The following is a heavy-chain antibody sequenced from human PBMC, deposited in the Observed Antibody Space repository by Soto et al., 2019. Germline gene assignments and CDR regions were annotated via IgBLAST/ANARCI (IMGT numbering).Heavy chain of an antibody. Sequence: PSETLSLTCAVSGGSISSGGYSWGWIRQPPGKGLEWIGYIYHSGSTYYNPSLKSRVTISVDRSKNQFSLKLSSVTAADTAVYYCARGADSSSNWFDPWGQGTLVTVSA. V-gene: IGHV4-30-2*01. J-gene: IGHJ5*02. D-gene: IGHD6-13*01. CDR3: ARGADSSSNWFDP. CDR2: IYHSGST. CDR1: GGSISSGGYS.